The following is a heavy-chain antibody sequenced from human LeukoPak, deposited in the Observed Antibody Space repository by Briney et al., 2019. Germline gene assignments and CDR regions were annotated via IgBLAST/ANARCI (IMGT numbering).Heavy chain of an antibody. CDR2: ISSSSSTI. D-gene: IGHD3-3*01. CDR3: AGYYDLNYMDV. CDR1: GFTFSSYS. V-gene: IGHV3-48*01. Sequence: PGGSLRLSCAASGFTFSSYSMNWVRQAPGKGLEWVSYISSSSSTIYYADSVKGRFTISRDNAKNSLYLQMNSLRAEDTAVYYCAGYYDLNYMDVWGKGTTVTVSS. J-gene: IGHJ6*03.